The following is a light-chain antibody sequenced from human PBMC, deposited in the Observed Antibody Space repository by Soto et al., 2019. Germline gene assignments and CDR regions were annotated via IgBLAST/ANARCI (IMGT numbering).Light chain of an antibody. J-gene: IGKJ5*01. V-gene: IGKV3-15*01. CDR2: GAS. CDR1: QSVSSN. Sequence: EIVMTQSPATLSVSPGERVTLSCRASQSVSSNLAWYQQKPGQAPRLLIYGASSRATGVPARFSGSGSGTDFTVTISSLQPEDFATYYCQQSYSMPRTFGGGTRLEI. CDR3: QQSYSMPRT.